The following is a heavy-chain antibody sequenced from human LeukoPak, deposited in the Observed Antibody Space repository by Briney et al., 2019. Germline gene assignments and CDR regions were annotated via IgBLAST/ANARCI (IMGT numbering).Heavy chain of an antibody. J-gene: IGHJ4*02. CDR3: AKPAYDSSGYYLDY. V-gene: IGHV3-30*18. Sequence: GGSLRLSCAASGFTFTNFAMHWVRQAPGKGLEWVTVISDDGNNKYFADSVKGRFTISRDNSKNTLYLQMNSLRAEDTAVYYCAKPAYDSSGYYLDYWGQGTLVTVS. CDR2: ISDDGNNK. CDR1: GFTFTNFA. D-gene: IGHD3-22*01.